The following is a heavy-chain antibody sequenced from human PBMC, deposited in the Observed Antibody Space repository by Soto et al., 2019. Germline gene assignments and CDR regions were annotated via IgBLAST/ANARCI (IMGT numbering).Heavy chain of an antibody. Sequence: QLQLQESGPGLVKPSETLSLTCTVSGGSISGDYWGWIRQPPGKGLEWIATIYYSGRTFYNPSLESRVTIYVDPSRAQFSLKLTSVTAADTAVYYCARLPRTTASGTGTDFWGKGTLVTVSS. CDR1: GGSISGDY. CDR2: IYYSGRT. D-gene: IGHD6-13*01. V-gene: IGHV4-39*01. J-gene: IGHJ4*02. CDR3: ARLPRTTASGTGTDF.